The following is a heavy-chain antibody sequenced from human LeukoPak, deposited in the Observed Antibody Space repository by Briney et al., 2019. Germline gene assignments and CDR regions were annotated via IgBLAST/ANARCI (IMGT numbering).Heavy chain of an antibody. Sequence: PGRSLRLSCAASGFTFSSYGMHWVRQAPGKGLEWVAVISYDGSNKYYADSVKGRFTISRDNSKNTLYLQMNSLRAEDTAVYYCAKDPHGDYGDYGSFDYWGQGTLVTVSS. D-gene: IGHD4-17*01. V-gene: IGHV3-30*18. CDR3: AKDPHGDYGDYGSFDY. J-gene: IGHJ4*02. CDR2: ISYDGSNK. CDR1: GFTFSSYG.